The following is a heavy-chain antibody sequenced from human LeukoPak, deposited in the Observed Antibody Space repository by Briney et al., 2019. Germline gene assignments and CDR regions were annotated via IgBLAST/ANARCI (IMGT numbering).Heavy chain of an antibody. Sequence: PGGSLRLSCAASGFTFSSYSMHWVRQAPGKGLVWVSRINSDGSSTSYADSVKGRFTISRDNAMNTLYLQMNSVRAEDTAVYYCAMVRGYYYHGLDVWGQGTTVTVSS. CDR1: GFTFSSYS. D-gene: IGHD3-10*01. V-gene: IGHV3-74*01. CDR2: INSDGSST. J-gene: IGHJ6*02. CDR3: AMVRGYYYHGLDV.